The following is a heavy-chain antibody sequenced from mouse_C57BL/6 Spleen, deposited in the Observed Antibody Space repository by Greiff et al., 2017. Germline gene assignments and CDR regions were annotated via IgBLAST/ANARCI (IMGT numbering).Heavy chain of an antibody. CDR2: ISNGGGST. J-gene: IGHJ1*03. Sequence: DVHLVESGGGLVQPGGSLKLSCAASGFTFSDYYMYWVRQTPEKRLEWVAYISNGGGSTYYPDTVKGRFTISKDNAKNTLYLHMSRLKSEDTAMYYCARGGYGSYWYFDVWGTGTTVTVSS. CDR3: ARGGYGSYWYFDV. D-gene: IGHD2-10*02. V-gene: IGHV5-12*01. CDR1: GFTFSDYY.